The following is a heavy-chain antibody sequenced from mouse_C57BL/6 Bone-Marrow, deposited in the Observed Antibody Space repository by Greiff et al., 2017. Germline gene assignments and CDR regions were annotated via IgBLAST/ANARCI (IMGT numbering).Heavy chain of an antibody. Sequence: QVQLQQPGAELVKPGASVKLSCKASGYTFTSYWMQWVKQRPGQGLEWIGEIDPSDSYTNYNQKFKGKATLTVDTSSSTAYMQLSSLTSEDSAVYYCARGLGSSLDYWGQGTTLTVSS. V-gene: IGHV1-50*01. D-gene: IGHD1-1*01. CDR2: IDPSDSYT. J-gene: IGHJ2*01. CDR1: GYTFTSYW. CDR3: ARGLGSSLDY.